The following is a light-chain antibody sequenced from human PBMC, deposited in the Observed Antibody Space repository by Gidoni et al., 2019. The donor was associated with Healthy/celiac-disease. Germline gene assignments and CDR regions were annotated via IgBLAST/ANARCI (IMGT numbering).Light chain of an antibody. J-gene: IGLJ2*01. V-gene: IGLV2-23*01. CDR3: CSYAGSSTPHVV. Sequence: QPALTQPASASGSSGQSITISCTGTSSDVGSYNLVSWYQQHPGKAPKLMIYEGSKRPSGVSNRFSGSKSGNTASLTISGLQAEDEADYYCCSYAGSSTPHVVFGGGTKLTVL. CDR1: SSDVGSYNL. CDR2: EGS.